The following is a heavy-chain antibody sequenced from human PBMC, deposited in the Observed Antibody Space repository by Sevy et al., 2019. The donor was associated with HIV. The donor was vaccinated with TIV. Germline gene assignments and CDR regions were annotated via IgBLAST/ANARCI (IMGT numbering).Heavy chain of an antibody. V-gene: IGHV4-34*01. Sequence: SETLSLTCAVYGGSFSGYYWSWIRQPPGKGLEWIGEINHSGSTNYNPSLKSGVTISVDTSKNQFSLKLSSVTAADTAVYYCARYTMVRGVILPYYYYGMDVWGQGTTVTVSS. J-gene: IGHJ6*02. CDR2: INHSGST. CDR1: GGSFSGYY. D-gene: IGHD3-10*01. CDR3: ARYTMVRGVILPYYYYGMDV.